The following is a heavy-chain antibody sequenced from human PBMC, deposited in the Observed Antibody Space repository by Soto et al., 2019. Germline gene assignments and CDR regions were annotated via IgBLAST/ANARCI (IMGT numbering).Heavy chain of an antibody. J-gene: IGHJ4*02. CDR2: IYPGDSDA. CDR3: ARQADYNILTGYFYCFDY. D-gene: IGHD3-9*01. V-gene: IGHV5-51*01. Sequence: GAFLKISCKSAGNSFTDYWIGWVRQMPGKGLEWMGIIYPGDSDARYSPSLQGQVTISDDTSINTAFLRWNSLTASDTAMYYCARQADYNILTGYFYCFDYWGQGSLVTVSS. CDR1: GNSFTDYW.